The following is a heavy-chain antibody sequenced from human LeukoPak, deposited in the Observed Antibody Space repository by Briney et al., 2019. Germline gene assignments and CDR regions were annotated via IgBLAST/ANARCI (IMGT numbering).Heavy chain of an antibody. CDR2: IYHSGST. D-gene: IGHD1-26*01. CDR1: GYSISSGYY. CDR3: ARLGVGATGDY. V-gene: IGHV4-38-2*02. Sequence: SETLSLTCTVSGYSISSGYYWGWIRQPPGKGLEWIGSIYHSGSTYYNPSLKSRVTISVDTSKNQFFVKLSSVTAADTAVYYCARLGVGATGDYWGQGTLVTVSS. J-gene: IGHJ4*02.